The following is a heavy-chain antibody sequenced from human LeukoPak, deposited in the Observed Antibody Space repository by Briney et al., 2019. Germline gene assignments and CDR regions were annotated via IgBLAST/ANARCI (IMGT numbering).Heavy chain of an antibody. D-gene: IGHD1-14*01. CDR1: GFTFSSYG. CDR3: AKDRDLEAPSYRYFDY. Sequence: GGSLRLSCAASGFTFSSYGMHWVRQAPGKGLEWVAVIWYDGSNKYYADSVKGRFTISRDNSKNTLYLQMNSLRAEDTAVYYCAKDRDLEAPSYRYFDYWGQGTLVTVSS. V-gene: IGHV3-33*06. J-gene: IGHJ4*02. CDR2: IWYDGSNK.